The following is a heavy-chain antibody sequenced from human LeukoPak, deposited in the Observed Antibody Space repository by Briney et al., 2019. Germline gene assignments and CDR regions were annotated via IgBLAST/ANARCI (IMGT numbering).Heavy chain of an antibody. Sequence: GGSLRLSCAASGFAFSSYWMSWVGQAPGKGLEGVANIKQGGSEKYYVDSVKGRFTISRDNAKNSLYLQMNSLRAEDTAVYYCARVHYDSSGYYEGRSFWFDPWGQGTLVTVSS. V-gene: IGHV3-7*01. CDR1: GFAFSSYW. J-gene: IGHJ5*02. CDR3: ARVHYDSSGYYEGRSFWFDP. CDR2: IKQGGSEK. D-gene: IGHD3-22*01.